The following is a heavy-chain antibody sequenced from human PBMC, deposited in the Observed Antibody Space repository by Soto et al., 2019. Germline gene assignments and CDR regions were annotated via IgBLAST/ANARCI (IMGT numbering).Heavy chain of an antibody. J-gene: IGHJ6*02. Sequence: PXEYLKTSFKGCGSSFTSSWLSWVRQIPGKGLEWMGRIDPSDSYTNYSPSFQGHVTISADKSISTAYLQWSSLKASDTAMYYCARQQWLGSYYYYYGMDVWGQGTTVTVSS. V-gene: IGHV5-10-1*01. D-gene: IGHD6-19*01. CDR2: IDPSDSYT. CDR3: ARQQWLGSYYYYYGMDV. CDR1: GSSFTSSW.